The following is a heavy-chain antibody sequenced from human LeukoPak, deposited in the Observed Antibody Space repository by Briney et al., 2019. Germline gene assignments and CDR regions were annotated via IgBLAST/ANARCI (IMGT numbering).Heavy chain of an antibody. Sequence: SETLSLTCTVSGGSISSYYWSSVRQPAGKGLEWIRRIYTSGSTNYNPSLKSRVTMSVDTSKNQFSLKLSSVTAANTAVYYCVKDCRYYDTIDAFDICGEGTMVTVSS. CDR2: IYTSGST. CDR1: GGSISSYY. CDR3: VKDCRYYDTIDAFDI. D-gene: IGHD3-22*01. J-gene: IGHJ3*02. V-gene: IGHV4-4*07.